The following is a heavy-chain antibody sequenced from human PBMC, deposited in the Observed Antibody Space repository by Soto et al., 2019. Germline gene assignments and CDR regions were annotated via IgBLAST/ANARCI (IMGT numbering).Heavy chain of an antibody. CDR2: VSIGGST. V-gene: IGHV3-23*01. D-gene: IGHD2-15*01. CDR3: AKRRGAGGHFDY. J-gene: IGHJ4*02. Sequence: DVQLLESGGGLVQPAGSLRLSCAASGFTFSSYAMGWVRQGPGKGLEWVAVVSIGGSTHYADSVRGRFTISRDNSKITLSLQRNRLTAEDTAVYFCAKRRGAGGHFDYWGQGALVTVSS. CDR1: GFTFSSYA.